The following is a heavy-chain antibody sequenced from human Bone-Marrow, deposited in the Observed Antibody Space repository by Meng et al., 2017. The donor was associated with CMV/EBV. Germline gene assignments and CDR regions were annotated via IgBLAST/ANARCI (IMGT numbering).Heavy chain of an antibody. Sequence: ASLNICWAASGFTFDDYTMHWGRQPPGKGLERGSLISWDGGSTYYADSVNGRFTISRDNSKNSLYLQMNSLRAEDTALYYCAKGTGFLRPGEYYFDYWGQGTLVTVSS. V-gene: IGHV3-43D*03. J-gene: IGHJ4*02. D-gene: IGHD3-10*01. CDR2: ISWDGGST. CDR1: GFTFDDYT. CDR3: AKGTGFLRPGEYYFDY.